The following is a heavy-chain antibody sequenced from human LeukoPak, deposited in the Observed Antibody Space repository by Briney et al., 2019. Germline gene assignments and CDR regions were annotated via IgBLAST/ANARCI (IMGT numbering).Heavy chain of an antibody. CDR3: AKGSSGTAMDPFDY. CDR2: INHNGNVN. V-gene: IGHV3-7*01. Sequence: GGSLRLSCAASGFTFSSYWMNWARQAPGKGLEWVASINHNGNVNYYVDSVKGRFTISRDNSKNTLYLQMNSLRAEDTAVYYCAKGSSGTAMDPFDYWGQGTLVTVSS. D-gene: IGHD5-18*01. CDR1: GFTFSSYW. J-gene: IGHJ4*02.